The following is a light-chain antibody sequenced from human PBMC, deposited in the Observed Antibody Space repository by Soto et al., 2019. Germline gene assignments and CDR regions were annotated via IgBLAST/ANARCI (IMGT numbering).Light chain of an antibody. V-gene: IGKV3-15*01. CDR1: PSXSSN. CDR2: CSS. J-gene: IGKJ1*01. CDR3: QQYNNRTWT. Sequence: EIVMTNCPANLSVSPGEIPAPSCRARPSXSSNLALCQQKPGQAPRLLXHCSSTRATGCPARFSGSGSGTEFTLTISSLQSEDFAVYYFQQYNNRTWTFGQGTKVDIK.